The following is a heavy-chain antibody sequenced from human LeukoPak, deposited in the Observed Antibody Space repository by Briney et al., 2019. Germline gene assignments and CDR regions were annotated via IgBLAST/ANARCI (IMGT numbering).Heavy chain of an antibody. CDR1: GGSFSGYY. CDR2: INHSGST. Sequence: SSETLSLTCAAYGGSFSGYYWSWIRQPPGKGLEWIGEINHSGSTNYNPSLKSRVTISVDTSKNQFSLKLSSVTAADTAVYYCASYYGDYSYWGQGTLVTVSS. J-gene: IGHJ4*02. V-gene: IGHV4-34*01. CDR3: ASYYGDYSY. D-gene: IGHD4-17*01.